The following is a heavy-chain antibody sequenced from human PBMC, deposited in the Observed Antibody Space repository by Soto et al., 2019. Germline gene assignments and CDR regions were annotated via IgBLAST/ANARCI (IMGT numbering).Heavy chain of an antibody. Sequence: SETLSLTCAVYGGSFSGYYWSWIRQPPGKGLEWIGEINHSGSTNYNPSLKSRVTISVDTSKNQFSLKLSSVTAADTAVYYCARGAMVRGVIIKERSSWFDPWGQGTLVTVSS. J-gene: IGHJ5*02. V-gene: IGHV4-34*01. D-gene: IGHD3-10*01. CDR1: GGSFSGYY. CDR2: INHSGST. CDR3: ARGAMVRGVIIKERSSWFDP.